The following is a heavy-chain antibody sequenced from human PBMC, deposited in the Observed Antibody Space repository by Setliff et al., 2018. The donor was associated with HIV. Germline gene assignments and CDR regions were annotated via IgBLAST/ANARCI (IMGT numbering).Heavy chain of an antibody. CDR2: IYYSGST. Sequence: KTSETLSLTCTVSGGSISSHYWSWIRQPPGKGLEWIGYIYYSGSTNYNPSLKSRVTISVDTSKNQFSLKLNSVTAADTAVYYCARYISSLDVFDIWGQGTMVTVSS. J-gene: IGHJ3*02. V-gene: IGHV4-59*08. CDR3: ARYISSLDVFDI. CDR1: GGSISSHY. D-gene: IGHD6-13*01.